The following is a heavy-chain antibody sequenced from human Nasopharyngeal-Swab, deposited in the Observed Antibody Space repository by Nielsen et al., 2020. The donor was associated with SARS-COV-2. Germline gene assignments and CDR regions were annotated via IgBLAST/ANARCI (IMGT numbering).Heavy chain of an antibody. J-gene: IGHJ6*02. CDR2: IYFSGST. CDR1: NGSINSYY. D-gene: IGHD3-16*02. V-gene: IGHV4-59*13. CDR3: ARVALGSYLRGRGMDV. Sequence: SETLSLTCTVSNGSINSYYWSWIRQPPGKGLEWIGYIYFSGSTSYNPSLKSRVTMSVDTSKSQFSLNLTSVTAADTAVYYCARVALGSYLRGRGMDVWGQGTTVTVSS.